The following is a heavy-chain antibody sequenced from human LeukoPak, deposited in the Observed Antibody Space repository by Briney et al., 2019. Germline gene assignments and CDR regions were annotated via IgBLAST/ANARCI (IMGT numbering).Heavy chain of an antibody. CDR2: ISYDGRNK. CDR3: ARVVNEKINSGYYSDY. Sequence: PGGSLRLSCAASGFTFSTYNIHWVRQAPGKGLEWVAVISYDGRNKYYADSVKGRFTISRDNSKNTLYLQMNSLRAEDTAVYYCARVVNEKINSGYYSDYWGQGTLVTVSS. V-gene: IGHV3-30*03. CDR1: GFTFSTYN. D-gene: IGHD3-22*01. J-gene: IGHJ4*02.